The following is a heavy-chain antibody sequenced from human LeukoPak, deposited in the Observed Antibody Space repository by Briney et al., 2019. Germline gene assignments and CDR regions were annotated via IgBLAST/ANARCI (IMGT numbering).Heavy chain of an antibody. J-gene: IGHJ4*02. CDR3: ARDSAYYYDSSGSLFVDY. CDR1: GGTFSSYA. D-gene: IGHD3-22*01. CDR2: IIPIFGTA. Sequence: SVKISCKASGGTFSSYAISWVRQAPGQGLEWMGGIIPIFGTANYAQKFQGRVTITADESTSTAYMELSSLRSEDTAVYYCARDSAYYYDSSGSLFVDYWGQGTLVTVSS. V-gene: IGHV1-69*13.